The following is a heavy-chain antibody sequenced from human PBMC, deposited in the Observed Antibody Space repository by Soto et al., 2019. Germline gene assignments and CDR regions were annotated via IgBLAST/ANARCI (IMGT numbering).Heavy chain of an antibody. J-gene: IGHJ6*02. V-gene: IGHV3-33*01. CDR1: GFTFSSYG. Sequence: PGGSLRLSSAASGFTFSSYGMHWVRQAPGKGLEWVAVIWYDGSNKYYADSVKGRFTISRDNSKNTLYLQMNSLRAEDTAVYYCARDNIDITMIVVVITTHYYYYGMDVWGQGTTVTVSS. CDR2: IWYDGSNK. D-gene: IGHD3-22*01. CDR3: ARDNIDITMIVVVITTHYYYYGMDV.